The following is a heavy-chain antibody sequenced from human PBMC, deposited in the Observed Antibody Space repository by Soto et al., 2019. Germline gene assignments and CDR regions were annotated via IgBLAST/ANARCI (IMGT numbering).Heavy chain of an antibody. Sequence: ASVKVSCKASGYIFSTYTMHWVRQAPGQRLEWMGWINAANGNTKYSQNFQGRVTISRDTSASTAYLELSSLRSEDTAMYYCATQRTALSPFDPWGQGTLVTVSS. CDR1: GYIFSTYT. J-gene: IGHJ5*02. D-gene: IGHD1-1*01. CDR2: INAANGNT. V-gene: IGHV1-3*01. CDR3: ATQRTALSPFDP.